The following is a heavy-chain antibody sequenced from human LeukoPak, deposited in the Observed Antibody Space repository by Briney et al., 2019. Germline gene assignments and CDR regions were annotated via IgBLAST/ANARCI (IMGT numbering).Heavy chain of an antibody. J-gene: IGHJ6*03. D-gene: IGHD4-11*01. CDR1: GGTFSSYA. CDR2: IIPIFGTA. Sequence: GASAKVSCKASGGTFSSYATSWVRQAPGQGLEWMGGIIPIFGTANYAQKFQGRVTITTDESTSTAYMELSSLRSEDTAVYYCARQAGTVTTPLYYYYYMDVRGKRTTVTVSS. CDR3: ARQAGTVTTPLYYYYYMDV. V-gene: IGHV1-69*05.